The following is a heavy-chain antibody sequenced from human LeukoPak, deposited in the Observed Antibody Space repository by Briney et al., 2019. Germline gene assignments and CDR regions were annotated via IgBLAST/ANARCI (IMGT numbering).Heavy chain of an antibody. J-gene: IGHJ6*03. D-gene: IGHD4-17*01. CDR1: GFTFSSYW. Sequence: GGSLRLSCAASGFTFSSYWMSWVRQAPGKGLEWVANIKQDGSEKYYVDSVKGRFTISRDNAKNSLYLQMDSLRAEDTAVYYCARELIMTTVTINYYYYMDVWGKGTTVTVSS. V-gene: IGHV3-7*01. CDR2: IKQDGSEK. CDR3: ARELIMTTVTINYYYYMDV.